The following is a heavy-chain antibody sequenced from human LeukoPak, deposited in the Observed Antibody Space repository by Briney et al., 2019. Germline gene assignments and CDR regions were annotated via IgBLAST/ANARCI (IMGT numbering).Heavy chain of an antibody. Sequence: SETLSLTCSFSGDSISTYYWSWIRQSPGKGLEWIGHIYSSGNTDYNSSLKSRVTISVDTSKSQFSLRLSSVTATDAAVYYCARLRWQLVGPYFDYWGQGILVTVSS. D-gene: IGHD1-26*01. CDR3: ARLRWQLVGPYFDY. CDR2: IYSSGNT. J-gene: IGHJ4*02. CDR1: GDSISTYY. V-gene: IGHV4-59*01.